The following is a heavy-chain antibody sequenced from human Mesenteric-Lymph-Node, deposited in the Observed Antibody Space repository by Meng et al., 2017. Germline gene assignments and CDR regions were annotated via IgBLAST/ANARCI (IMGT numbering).Heavy chain of an antibody. Sequence: GGSLRLSCAASGFTFSDYYMSWIRQAPGKGLEWVSYISSSGSTIYYADSVKGRFTISRDNAKNSLYLQMNSLRAEDTAVYYCARSYDILTGYYISYYYGMDVWGQGNTVNVAS. V-gene: IGHV3-11*04. CDR3: ARSYDILTGYYISYYYGMDV. D-gene: IGHD3-9*01. CDR2: ISSSGSTI. CDR1: GFTFSDYY. J-gene: IGHJ6*02.